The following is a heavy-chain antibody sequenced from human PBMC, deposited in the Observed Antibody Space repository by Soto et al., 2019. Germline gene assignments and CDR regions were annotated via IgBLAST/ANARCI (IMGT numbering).Heavy chain of an antibody. CDR3: AFYRKGWSP. V-gene: IGHV1-46*01. D-gene: IGHD1-26*01. Sequence: ASVKVSCKASGNTFTTYYIHWMRQAPGQGLEWMGIINPSGGSTTYAQRFQGRVAMTRDTSTSTVYMDLSSLRSGDTAVYYCAFYRKGWSPGGKG. CDR1: GNTFTTYY. J-gene: IGHJ6*03. CDR2: INPSGGST.